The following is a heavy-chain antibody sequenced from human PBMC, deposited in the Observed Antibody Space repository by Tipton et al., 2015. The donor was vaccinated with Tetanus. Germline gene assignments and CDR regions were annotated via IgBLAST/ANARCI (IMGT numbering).Heavy chain of an antibody. CDR2: ISRSGTNI. D-gene: IGHD1-1*01. Sequence: SLRLSCAASGFTVSSNYMSWVRQAPGKGLEWVSYISRSGTNIHYADSVKGRFTVSRDNAKNSLYLQMNGLRVEDTAVYYCARDIDVPGTTLYFDYWGQGTLVTVSS. CDR1: GFTVSSNY. V-gene: IGHV3-11*01. J-gene: IGHJ4*02. CDR3: ARDIDVPGTTLYFDY.